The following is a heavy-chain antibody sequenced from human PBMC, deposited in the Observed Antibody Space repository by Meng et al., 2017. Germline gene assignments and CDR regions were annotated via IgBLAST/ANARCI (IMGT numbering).Heavy chain of an antibody. D-gene: IGHD7-27*01. V-gene: IGHV3-74*01. CDR3: ARVSQTGDLTRGLDY. CDR1: GFTFSSYW. J-gene: IGHJ4*02. CDR2: INSDGSST. Sequence: VQVVGCGGGLVQPGGSLRLSCAASGFTFSSYWMHWVRQAPGKGLVWVSRINSDGSSTSYADSVKGRFTISRDNAKNTLYLQMNSLRAEDTAVYYCARVSQTGDLTRGLDYWGQGTLVTVSS.